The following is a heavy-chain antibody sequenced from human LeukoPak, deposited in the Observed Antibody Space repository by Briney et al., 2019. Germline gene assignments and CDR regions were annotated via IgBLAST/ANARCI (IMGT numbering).Heavy chain of an antibody. D-gene: IGHD2-15*01. Sequence: PGGSLRLSCAASGITFSGYEMNWVRQAPGKGLQWVSYISSSGSTIYYADSVKGRFTISRDNAKNSLYLQMNSLRAEDTAVYYCASELGAAFLFGFDYWGQGTPVTVSS. V-gene: IGHV3-48*03. J-gene: IGHJ4*02. CDR1: GITFSGYE. CDR2: ISSSGSTI. CDR3: ASELGAAFLFGFDY.